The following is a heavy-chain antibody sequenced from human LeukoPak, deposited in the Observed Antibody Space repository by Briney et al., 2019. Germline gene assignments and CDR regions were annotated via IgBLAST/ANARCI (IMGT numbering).Heavy chain of an antibody. Sequence: SETLSLTCTVSGGSFTSLYWSWIRQPPGKGLEWIGYYSGSTNYNPSLKSRATILADTSKNQFSLKLTSVTAADTAVYYCARDRYFDNWGQGILVTVSS. V-gene: IGHV4-59*11. J-gene: IGHJ4*02. CDR3: ARDRYFDN. CDR1: GGSFTSLY. CDR2: YSGST.